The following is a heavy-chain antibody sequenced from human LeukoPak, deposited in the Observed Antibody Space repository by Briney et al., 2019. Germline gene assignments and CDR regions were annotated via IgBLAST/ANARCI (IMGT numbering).Heavy chain of an antibody. CDR1: GDSVSSNSAA. J-gene: IGHJ5*02. V-gene: IGHV6-1*01. D-gene: IGHD6-6*01. CDR3: ARSIATPSTNWFDP. Sequence: SQTLSLTCALSGDSVSSNSAAWNWIRQSPSRGLEWLGRTYYRSKWYNDYAVSVKSRITINSDTSKNQFSLQLNSVTPDDTAVYYCARSIATPSTNWFDPWGQGTLVTVSS. CDR2: TYYRSKWYN.